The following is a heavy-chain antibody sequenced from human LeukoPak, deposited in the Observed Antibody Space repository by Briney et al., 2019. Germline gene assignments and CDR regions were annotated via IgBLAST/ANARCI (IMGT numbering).Heavy chain of an antibody. Sequence: PSQTLSLTCTVSGGSISSGGYYWSWIRQHPGKGLEWIGYIYYSGSTYYNLSLKSRVTISVDASKNQFSPKLSSVTAADTAVYYCARSFSEAVSDYWGQGTLVTVSS. J-gene: IGHJ4*02. CDR2: IYYSGST. CDR3: ARSFSEAVSDY. CDR1: GGSISSGGYY. V-gene: IGHV4-31*03.